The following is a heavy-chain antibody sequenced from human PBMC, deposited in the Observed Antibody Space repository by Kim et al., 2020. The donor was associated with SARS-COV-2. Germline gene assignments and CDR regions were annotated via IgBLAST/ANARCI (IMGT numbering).Heavy chain of an antibody. Sequence: YADSVKGRFTISRDNAKNSLYLQMNSLRAEDTAVYYCASSGSSSSGSFDYWGQGTLVTVSS. D-gene: IGHD6-6*01. J-gene: IGHJ4*02. V-gene: IGHV3-48*03. CDR3: ASSGSSSSGSFDY.